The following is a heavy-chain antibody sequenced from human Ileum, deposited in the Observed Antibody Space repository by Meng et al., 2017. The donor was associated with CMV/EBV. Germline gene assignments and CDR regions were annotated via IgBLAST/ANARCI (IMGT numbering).Heavy chain of an antibody. Sequence: VQMAGSGGVFMYPGCALILSCAASGFTLPYAWMSWVRQAPGKGLEWVGRTNATADGGTTEYPAPVKGRFTISRDDSKTTLFLQMNSLKTEDTAVYYCTTGRAHWGQGTLVTVSS. J-gene: IGHJ4*02. CDR1: GFTLPYAW. CDR3: TTGRAH. V-gene: IGHV3-15*01. CDR2: TNATADGGTT.